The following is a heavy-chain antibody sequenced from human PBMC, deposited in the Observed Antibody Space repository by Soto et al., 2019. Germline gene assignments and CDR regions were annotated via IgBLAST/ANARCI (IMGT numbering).Heavy chain of an antibody. Sequence: EVQLLESGGGLVQPGGSLRLSCSASGFIFSNYAMSWVRQAPGKGLEWVSSLTGSAESIFYADSLKGRFTISRDNPKSTLYLQMNSLRVEDTAIYYCARSLFWVDYRGHFDYWGQGTLVHGSS. J-gene: IGHJ4*02. D-gene: IGHD3-9*01. CDR3: ARSLFWVDYRGHFDY. CDR2: LTGSAESI. V-gene: IGHV3-23*01. CDR1: GFIFSNYA.